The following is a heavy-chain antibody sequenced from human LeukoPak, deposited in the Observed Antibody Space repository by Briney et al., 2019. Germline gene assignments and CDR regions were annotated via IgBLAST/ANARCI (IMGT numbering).Heavy chain of an antibody. CDR2: IYTSGST. CDR3: ARELTTVTTLGFDY. CDR1: GGSISSGSYY. D-gene: IGHD4-17*01. V-gene: IGHV4-61*02. J-gene: IGHJ4*02. Sequence: SETLSLTCTVSGGSISSGSYYWSWIRQPAGKGLEWIGRIYTSGSTNYNLSLKSRVTISVDTSKNQFSLKLSSVTAADTAVYYCARELTTVTTLGFDYWGQGTLVTVSS.